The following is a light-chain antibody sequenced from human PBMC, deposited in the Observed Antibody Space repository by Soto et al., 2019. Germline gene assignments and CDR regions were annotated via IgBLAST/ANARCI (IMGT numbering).Light chain of an antibody. Sequence: DIQMTQSPSSLSASVGDRVTITCRASQSISSYLNWYQQKPGKAPKLLIYAASSLQSGVPSRFSGSGSGTDFTLTISRLQPEDFATYYCQQSYSTPPWTFGQGIKVDIK. J-gene: IGKJ1*01. CDR1: QSISSY. CDR2: AAS. V-gene: IGKV1-39*01. CDR3: QQSYSTPPWT.